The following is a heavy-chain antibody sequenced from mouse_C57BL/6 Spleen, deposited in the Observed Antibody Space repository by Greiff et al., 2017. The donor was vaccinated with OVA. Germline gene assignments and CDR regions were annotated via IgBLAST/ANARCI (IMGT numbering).Heavy chain of an antibody. CDR2: IYPGDGDT. J-gene: IGHJ1*03. D-gene: IGHD1-2*01. CDR1: GYAFSSSW. Sequence: VQRVESGPELVKPGASVKISCKASGYAFSSSWMNWVKQRPGKGLEWIGRIYPGDGDTNYNGKFKGKATLTADKSSSTAYMQLSSLTSEDSAVYFCAITTGEYFDVWGTGTTVTVSS. V-gene: IGHV1-82*01. CDR3: AITTGEYFDV.